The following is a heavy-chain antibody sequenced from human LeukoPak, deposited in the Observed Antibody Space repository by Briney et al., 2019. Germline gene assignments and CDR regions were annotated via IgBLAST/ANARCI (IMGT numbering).Heavy chain of an antibody. CDR1: GFTVSSNY. CDR2: IYSGGST. D-gene: IGHD4-17*01. J-gene: IGHJ4*02. Sequence: SLRLSCAASGFTVSSNYMSWVRQAPGKWLEWDSIIYSGGSTYYADSVKGRFTISRDNSKNTLYLQMNSLRAEDTAVYYCASGTTVTTRFDYWGQGTLVTVSS. CDR3: ASGTTVTTRFDY. V-gene: IGHV3-53*01.